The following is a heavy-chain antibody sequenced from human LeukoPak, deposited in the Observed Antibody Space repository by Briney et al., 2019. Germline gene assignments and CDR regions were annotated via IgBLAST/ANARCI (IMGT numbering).Heavy chain of an antibody. D-gene: IGHD3-22*01. CDR1: GGSISSGDYY. CDR2: IYYSGST. V-gene: IGHV4-30-4*01. J-gene: IGHJ4*02. Sequence: PSETLSLTCTVSGGSISSGDYYWSWIRQPPGKGLEWIGYIYYSGSTYYNPSLKSRVTISVDTPKNQISLKLSSVTAADTAVYYCARTYYYDSGRYYYDYWGQGTLVTVSS. CDR3: ARTYYYDSGRYYYDY.